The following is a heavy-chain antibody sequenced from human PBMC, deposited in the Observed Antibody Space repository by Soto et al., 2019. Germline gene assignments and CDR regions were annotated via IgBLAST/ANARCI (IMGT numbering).Heavy chain of an antibody. CDR3: ARARYSENYRYYYYGLDV. Sequence: GGSLRLSCAASGFRFSTYSMNWVRQAPGKGLEWISYISSTSNTIYYADSVKGRFTISRDNAKNSLYLQMNSLRDEDTAVYYCARARYSENYRYYYYGLDVWGQGTTVTVSS. V-gene: IGHV3-48*02. D-gene: IGHD1-26*01. CDR2: ISSTSNTI. J-gene: IGHJ6*02. CDR1: GFRFSTYS.